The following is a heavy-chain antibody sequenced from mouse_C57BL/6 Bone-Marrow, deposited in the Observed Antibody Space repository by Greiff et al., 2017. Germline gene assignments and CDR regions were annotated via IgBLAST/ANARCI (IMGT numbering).Heavy chain of an antibody. CDR3: ARQIRRAY. J-gene: IGHJ3*01. CDR1: GYTFTDYY. V-gene: IGHV1-26*01. Sequence: EVKLQQSGPELVKPGASVKISCKASGYTFTDYYMNWVKQSHGKSLEWIGDINPNNGGTSYNQKFKGKATLTVDKSSSTAYMELRSLTSEDSAVYYCARQIRRAYWGQGTLVTVSA. D-gene: IGHD2-4*01. CDR2: INPNNGGT.